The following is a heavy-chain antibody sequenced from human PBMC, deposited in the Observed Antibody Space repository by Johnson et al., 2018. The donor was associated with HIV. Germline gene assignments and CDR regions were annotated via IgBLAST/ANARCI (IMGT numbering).Heavy chain of an antibody. CDR3: TTDLPYCSGHDCYNAYEL. Sequence: VRLVESGGGLVQPGGSLRLSCAASGFTFSSYAMHWVRQAPGKGLEWVGRTRNKANSYTTEYAASVKGRFTISRDDSKATLYLEMNSLKTEDTGVYYCTTDLPYCSGHDCYNAYELWGQGTMVIVSS. J-gene: IGHJ3*01. V-gene: IGHV3-72*01. D-gene: IGHD2-15*01. CDR2: TRNKANSYTT. CDR1: GFTFSSYA.